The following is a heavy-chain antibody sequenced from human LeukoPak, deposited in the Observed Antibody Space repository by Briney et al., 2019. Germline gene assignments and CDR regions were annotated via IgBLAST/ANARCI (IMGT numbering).Heavy chain of an antibody. D-gene: IGHD2-2*01. V-gene: IGHV1-46*01. CDR1: GYTFTSYY. CDR2: INPSGGST. CDR3: ARLLSDAFDI. J-gene: IGHJ3*02. Sequence: ASVKVSCKASGYTFTSYYMHWVRQAPGQGLEWMGIINPSGGSTSYTQKFQGRVTMTRDTSISTAYMELSSLRSEDTAVYYCARLLSDAFDIWGQGTMVTVSS.